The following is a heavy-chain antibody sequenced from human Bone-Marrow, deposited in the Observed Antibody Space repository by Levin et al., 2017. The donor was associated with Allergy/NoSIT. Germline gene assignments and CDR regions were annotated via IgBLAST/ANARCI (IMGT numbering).Heavy chain of an antibody. CDR3: ARGYCSATGCYAGYMDV. CDR1: GFTFNNYP. CDR2: ISRNGGST. J-gene: IGHJ6*03. V-gene: IGHV3-64*02. D-gene: IGHD2-2*01. Sequence: PGGSLRLSCAASGFTFNNYPMHWVRQAPGKGLDYVSAISRNGGSTYYADSVKGRFTISRDNDKNTLYLQMGSLRGDDMAVYYCARGYCSATGCYAGYMDVWGKGTTVTVSS.